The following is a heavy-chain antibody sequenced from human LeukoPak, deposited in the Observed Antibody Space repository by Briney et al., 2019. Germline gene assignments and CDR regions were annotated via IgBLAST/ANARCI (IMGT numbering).Heavy chain of an antibody. V-gene: IGHV3-53*01. CDR3: ARATDSSGCCTFDY. J-gene: IGHJ4*02. Sequence: PGGSLRLSCAASGFTVSNNYMTWARQAPGKGLDWVSLIYSGGSTYYADSVKGRFTISRDNSKNTLYLQMSSLRAEDTAVYYCARATDSSGCCTFDYWGQGTLVTVSS. CDR1: GFTVSNNY. CDR2: IYSGGST. D-gene: IGHD6-19*01.